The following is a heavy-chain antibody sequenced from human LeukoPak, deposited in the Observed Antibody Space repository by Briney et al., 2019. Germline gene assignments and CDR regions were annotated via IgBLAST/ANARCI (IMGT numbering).Heavy chain of an antibody. J-gene: IGHJ5*02. CDR1: GGSISSYY. CDR2: IYYSGST. CDR3: ARELRVVARYNWHSNWFDP. Sequence: SSETLSLTCTVSGGSISSYYWSWIRQPPGKGLEWIGYIYYSGSTNYNPSLKSRVTISVDTSKNQFSLKLSSVTAADTAVYSCARELRVVARYNWHSNWFDPWGQGTLVTVSS. V-gene: IGHV4-59*01. D-gene: IGHD1-7*01.